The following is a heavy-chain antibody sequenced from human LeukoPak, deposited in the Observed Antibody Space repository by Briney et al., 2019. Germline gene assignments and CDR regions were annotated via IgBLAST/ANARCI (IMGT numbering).Heavy chain of an antibody. J-gene: IGHJ4*02. D-gene: IGHD3-22*01. CDR3: ARDPSAFSGYFDF. CDR1: GYSISSGYY. CDR2: IYPTGSI. V-gene: IGHV4-4*07. Sequence: SETLSLTCTVSGYSISSGYYWSWIRQPAGKALEWIGRIYPTGSINYNPSLKSRVTMSVDTSKNQLSLKLTSLTAADTAVYFCARDPSAFSGYFDFWGQGTLVTVSS.